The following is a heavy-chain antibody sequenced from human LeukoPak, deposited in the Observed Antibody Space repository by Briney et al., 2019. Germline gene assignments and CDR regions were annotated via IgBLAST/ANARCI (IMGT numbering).Heavy chain of an antibody. CDR2: VSSSGT. Sequence: PSETLSLTCTVSGGCVSNAGYYGTWMREPPGKGLEWIGHVSSSGTTYTPSLKPRVTISVDMSKNQFSLTLRSATTADTAAYYCARHMRYCSSTSCSDAFGLWGQGTMVSVSS. CDR1: GGCVSNAGYY. CDR3: ARHMRYCSSTSCSDAFGL. J-gene: IGHJ3*01. D-gene: IGHD2-2*01. V-gene: IGHV4-61*08.